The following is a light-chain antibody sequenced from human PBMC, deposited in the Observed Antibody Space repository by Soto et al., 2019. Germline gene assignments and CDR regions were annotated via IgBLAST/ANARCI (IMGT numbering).Light chain of an antibody. CDR3: SSYRASSTTHYV. Sequence: QSALTQPASLSGSPGQSITISCTGTSSDIGGYNYVSWYQQHPGKAPKLIIHDVTNRPSGVSDRFFGSKSGNTASLTISELQAEDEADYYCSSYRASSTTHYVFGTGTKVTVL. V-gene: IGLV2-14*03. CDR1: SSDIGGYNY. J-gene: IGLJ1*01. CDR2: DVT.